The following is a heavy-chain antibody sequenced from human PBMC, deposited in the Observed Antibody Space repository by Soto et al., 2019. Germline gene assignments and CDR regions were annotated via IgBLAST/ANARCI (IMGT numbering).Heavy chain of an antibody. Sequence: QLQLQESGSGLVKPSQTLSLTCAVSGGSISSGGYSWSWIRQPPGKGLEWIGYIYHSGSTNYNPSPKSRVTRSVDRSKNHFSLKLSSVTAADTAVYYCARRRGFPYYYGMDVWGQGTTVTVSS. CDR2: IYHSGST. CDR1: GGSISSGGYS. D-gene: IGHD5-12*01. J-gene: IGHJ6*02. CDR3: ARRRGFPYYYGMDV. V-gene: IGHV4-30-2*01.